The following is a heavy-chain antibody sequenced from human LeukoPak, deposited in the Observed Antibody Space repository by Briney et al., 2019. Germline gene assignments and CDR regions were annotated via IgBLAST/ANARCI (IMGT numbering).Heavy chain of an antibody. J-gene: IGHJ5*02. D-gene: IGHD3-22*01. Sequence: GGSLRLSCAASGFTFSGYTMSWVRQAPGKGLEWVSTISGSGVTSYYADSVKGRFTISRDNSKNTLYLQMNSLRAEDTAVYYCAKFRYADYYDSSGYFPYDWFDPWGQGTQVTVSS. V-gene: IGHV3-23*01. CDR3: AKFRYADYYDSSGYFPYDWFDP. CDR1: GFTFSGYT. CDR2: ISGSGVTS.